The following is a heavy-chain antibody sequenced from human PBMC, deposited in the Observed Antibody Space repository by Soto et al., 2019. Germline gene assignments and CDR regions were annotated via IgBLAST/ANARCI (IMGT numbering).Heavy chain of an antibody. CDR2: INHSGST. CDR3: ARGDVGDGYNFDY. Sequence: PSETLSLTCAVYGGSFSGYYWSWIRQPPGKGLEWIGEINHSGSTNYNPSLKSRVTISVDTSKNQFSLKLSSVTAADTAVYYCARGDVGDGYNFDYWGQGTLVTVS. J-gene: IGHJ4*02. D-gene: IGHD1-26*01. V-gene: IGHV4-34*01. CDR1: GGSFSGYY.